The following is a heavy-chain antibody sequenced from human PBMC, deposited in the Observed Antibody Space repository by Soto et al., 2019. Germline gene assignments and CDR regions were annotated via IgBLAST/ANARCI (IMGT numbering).Heavy chain of an antibody. CDR2: IDWSGVDT. Sequence: EVQLVESGGGVVRPGGSLRLSCGASGFIFDDYGMNWVRQTPDKGLEWVSFIDWSGVDTVYADSVKGRFTVSRDNAKNSLLLQMNSLRAVDTALDYCAKSRRGGGYFVDSWGQGTLVTVSA. D-gene: IGHD5-18*01. V-gene: IGHV3-20*04. CDR3: AKSRRGGGYFVDS. J-gene: IGHJ4*02. CDR1: GFIFDDYG.